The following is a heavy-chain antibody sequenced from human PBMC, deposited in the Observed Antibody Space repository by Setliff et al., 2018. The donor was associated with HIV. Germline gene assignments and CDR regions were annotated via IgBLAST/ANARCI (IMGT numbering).Heavy chain of an antibody. V-gene: IGHV3-48*03. J-gene: IGHJ6*02. CDR1: GFTFSNYE. CDR2: ISSSGTTI. CDR3: AKDVCSGAYCYAYYYYGMDV. Sequence: GGSLRLSCAASGFTFSNYEMNWVRQAPGKGLEWVSYISSSGTTIYYADSVKGRFTISRDNSKNTLYLQMNSLRVEDTAVYYCAKDVCSGAYCYAYYYYGMDVWGQGTMVTV. D-gene: IGHD2-15*01.